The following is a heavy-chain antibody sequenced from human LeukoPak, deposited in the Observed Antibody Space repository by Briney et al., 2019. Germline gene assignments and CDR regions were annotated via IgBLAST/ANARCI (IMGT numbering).Heavy chain of an antibody. Sequence: SQTLSLTCAISGDSVSSNNAGWNWIRQSPSRGLEWLGRTYYRSKWYNDYAVSVKGRITINPDTSKNQFSLQLNSVTPEDTAVYYCARGGGAVDYWGRGTLVIVSS. CDR1: GDSVSSNNAG. J-gene: IGHJ4*02. D-gene: IGHD3-16*01. CDR3: ARGGGAVDY. CDR2: TYYRSKWYN. V-gene: IGHV6-1*01.